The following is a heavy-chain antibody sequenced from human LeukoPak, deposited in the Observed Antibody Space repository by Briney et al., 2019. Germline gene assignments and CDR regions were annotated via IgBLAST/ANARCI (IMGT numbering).Heavy chain of an antibody. J-gene: IGHJ4*02. CDR1: GFTFNNCA. CDR2: ISNDGTKK. CDR3: ARDGGNMGVGDY. V-gene: IGHV3-30-3*01. D-gene: IGHD4-23*01. Sequence: GGSLRLSCAASGFTFNNCAMHWVRQAPGKGLEWLAVISNDGTKKYYADSAKGRFTISRDKSESTLSLQMNSLRTEDTAVYYCARDGGNMGVGDYWGQGTLVTVSS.